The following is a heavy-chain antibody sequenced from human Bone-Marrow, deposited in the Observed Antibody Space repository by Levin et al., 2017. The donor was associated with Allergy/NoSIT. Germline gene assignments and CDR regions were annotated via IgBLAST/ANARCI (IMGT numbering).Heavy chain of an antibody. V-gene: IGHV1-18*01. CDR3: ARRRYYDSSGYDEMSTAMWFDS. CDR1: GYPFTSHG. Sequence: ASVKVSCKASGYPFTSHGISWLRQAPGQGLEWMGWITTETGNTNYAHKVQGRVTMTTDTSTSTAYMEVRSLRSDDTAVYYCARRRYYDSSGYDEMSTAMWFDSWGQGTLVTVSS. J-gene: IGHJ5*01. CDR2: ITTETGNT. D-gene: IGHD3-22*01.